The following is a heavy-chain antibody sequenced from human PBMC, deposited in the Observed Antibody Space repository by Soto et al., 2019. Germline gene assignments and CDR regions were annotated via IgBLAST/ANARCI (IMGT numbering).Heavy chain of an antibody. J-gene: IGHJ6*02. Sequence: ASVKVSCKASGCKFTGYGISWVRQAPGQGLEWMGWISAYTGNTNYARKFRDRFTMTIDTSANTAYMDLRSLRSDDTAMYYCARDRVQGVVTAHYSGMDVWGLGTMVTVSS. CDR1: GCKFTGYG. V-gene: IGHV1-18*01. CDR3: ARDRVQGVVTAHYSGMDV. D-gene: IGHD3-22*01. CDR2: ISAYTGNT.